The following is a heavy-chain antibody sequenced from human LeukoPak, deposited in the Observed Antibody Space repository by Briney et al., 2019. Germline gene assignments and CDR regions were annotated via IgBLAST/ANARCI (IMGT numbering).Heavy chain of an antibody. CDR1: GHTFTSYA. V-gene: IGHV1-3*01. J-gene: IGHJ4*02. D-gene: IGHD2-21*02. CDR2: INAGNGNT. Sequence: GASVKVSCKASGHTFTSYAMHWVRQAPGQRLEWMGWINAGNGNTKYSQKFQGRVTITRDTSASTAYMELSSLRSEDTAVYYCARDLGDHLYSLDYWGQGTLVTVSS. CDR3: ARDLGDHLYSLDY.